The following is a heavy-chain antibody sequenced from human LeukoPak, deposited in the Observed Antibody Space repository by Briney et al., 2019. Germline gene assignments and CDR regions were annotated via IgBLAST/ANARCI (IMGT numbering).Heavy chain of an antibody. CDR3: ARHKRGVAVAGTGYDY. V-gene: IGHV4-59*08. Sequence: SETLSLTCTVSGGSISSYYWSWIRQPPGKGLEWIGYIYYSGSTNYNPSLKSRVTISVDTSKNQFSLKLGSVTAADTAVYYCARHKRGVAVAGTGYDYWGQGTLVTVSS. CDR2: IYYSGST. D-gene: IGHD6-19*01. CDR1: GGSISSYY. J-gene: IGHJ4*02.